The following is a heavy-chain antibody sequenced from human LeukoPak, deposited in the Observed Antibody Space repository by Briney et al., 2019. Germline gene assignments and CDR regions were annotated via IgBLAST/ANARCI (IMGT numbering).Heavy chain of an antibody. Sequence: PGGSLRLSCAASGFTFSSYCMHWVRQAPGKGLEWVADISYDGSNKYYADSVKGRFTISRDNSKHTLYLQMNSLRAEDTAVYYCAKGNHASSGYTGDYWGQGTLVTVSS. CDR3: AKGNHASSGYTGDY. J-gene: IGHJ4*02. CDR1: GFTFSSYC. D-gene: IGHD3-22*01. V-gene: IGHV3-30*18. CDR2: ISYDGSNK.